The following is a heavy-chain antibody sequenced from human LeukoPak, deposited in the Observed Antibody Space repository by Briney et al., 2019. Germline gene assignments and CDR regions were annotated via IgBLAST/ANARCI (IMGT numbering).Heavy chain of an antibody. D-gene: IGHD6-6*01. CDR1: GGTFSSYT. V-gene: IGHV1-69*13. Sequence: RRASVNVSCKASGGTFSSYTISWVRQAPGQGLEWMGGIIPIFGTANYAQKFQGRVTITADESTSTAYMELSSLRSEDTAVYYCARGRYSSSINSMDVWGQGTTVTVSS. CDR2: IIPIFGTA. J-gene: IGHJ6*02. CDR3: ARGRYSSSINSMDV.